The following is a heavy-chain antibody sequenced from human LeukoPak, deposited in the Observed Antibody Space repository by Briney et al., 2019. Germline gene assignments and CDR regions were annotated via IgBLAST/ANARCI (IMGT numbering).Heavy chain of an antibody. J-gene: IGHJ4*02. D-gene: IGHD5-12*01. Sequence: PSETLSLTCAVYGGSFSGYYWSWIRQPPGKGLEWIGEINHSGSTNYNPSLKSRVTISVDTSKNQFSLKLSSVTAADTAVYYCARLVRPQWLRNPGRFDYWGQGTLVTVSS. CDR3: ARLVRPQWLRNPGRFDY. CDR1: GGSFSGYY. CDR2: INHSGST. V-gene: IGHV4-34*01.